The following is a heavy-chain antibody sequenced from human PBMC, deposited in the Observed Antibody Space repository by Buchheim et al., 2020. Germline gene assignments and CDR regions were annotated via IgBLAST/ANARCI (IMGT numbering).Heavy chain of an antibody. J-gene: IGHJ6*02. CDR3: ARAGYCSSTSCHPYYYYGMDV. V-gene: IGHV4-31*03. CDR2: IYYSGST. D-gene: IGHD2-2*01. CDR1: GGSISSGGYY. Sequence: QVQLQESGPGLVKPSQTLSLTCTVSGGSISSGGYYWSWIRQHPGKGLEWIGYIYYSGSTYYNPSLKSRVTISVATSMNQFSLKLSSVTVAETAVYYCARAGYCSSTSCHPYYYYGMDVWGQGTT.